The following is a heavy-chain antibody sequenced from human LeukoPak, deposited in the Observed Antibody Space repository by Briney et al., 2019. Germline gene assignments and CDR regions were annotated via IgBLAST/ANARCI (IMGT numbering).Heavy chain of an antibody. V-gene: IGHV3-7*01. J-gene: IGHJ4*02. Sequence: PGGSLRLSCAASGFTFSSYWMNWARQAPGKGLEWVASINHNGNVNYYVDSVKGRFTISRDNAKNSLYLQMNSLRAEDTAVYYCARGPYSSSWYGGYWGQGTLVTVSS. CDR1: GFTFSSYW. CDR2: INHNGNVN. D-gene: IGHD6-13*01. CDR3: ARGPYSSSWYGGY.